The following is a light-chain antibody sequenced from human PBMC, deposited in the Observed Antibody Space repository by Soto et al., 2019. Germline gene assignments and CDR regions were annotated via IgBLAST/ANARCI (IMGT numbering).Light chain of an antibody. CDR1: QSVSSD. CDR3: HQYNTWHPKMS. Sequence: VVTQYPATLSVFTGETATLSCRASQSVSSDLAWYPQRPGQAPWLLIYGASTRATGIPARFRGSGSGTEFRLTISSLQSEDFGTYNCHQYNTWHPKMSFGRGTKVEIK. J-gene: IGKJ1*01. CDR2: GAS. V-gene: IGKV3-15*01.